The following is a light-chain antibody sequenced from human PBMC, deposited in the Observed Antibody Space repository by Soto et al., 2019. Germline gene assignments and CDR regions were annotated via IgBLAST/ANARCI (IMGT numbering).Light chain of an antibody. Sequence: ESVLTQSPSSLSLSPGESATLSCRASQSLSSSYLAWYQQKAGQPPRLLMFRSSDRAAGVPDRFSGSASGTEFTLTISSLEPEDFAVYYCQQYEAVVTFGQGTKVDIK. CDR2: RSS. CDR3: QQYEAVVT. J-gene: IGKJ1*01. CDR1: QSLSSSY. V-gene: IGKV3-20*01.